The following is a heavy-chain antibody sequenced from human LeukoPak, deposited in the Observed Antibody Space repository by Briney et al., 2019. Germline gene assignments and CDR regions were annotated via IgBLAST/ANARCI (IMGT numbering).Heavy chain of an antibody. J-gene: IGHJ4*02. Sequence: GGSLRLSCAASGFTFSSYRMNWVRQAPGKGLEWVSSISSSSSYIYYADSVKGRFTISRDNAKNSLYLQMNSLRAEDTAVYYCAKEGSNGDFDYWGQGTLVTVSS. CDR1: GFTFSSYR. V-gene: IGHV3-21*01. CDR2: ISSSSSYI. CDR3: AKEGSNGDFDY. D-gene: IGHD1-26*01.